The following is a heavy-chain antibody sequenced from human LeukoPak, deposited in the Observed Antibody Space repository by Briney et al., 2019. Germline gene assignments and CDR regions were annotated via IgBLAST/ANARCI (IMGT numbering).Heavy chain of an antibody. J-gene: IGHJ4*02. CDR2: ISYDGSNK. Sequence: GGSLRLSCAASGFTFSSYGMHWVRQAPGKGLEWVAVISYDGSNKYYADSVKGRFTISRDNSKNTLYLQMNSLRAEDTAVYYCARESRMVREQVSDYWGRGTLVTVSS. V-gene: IGHV3-30*19. CDR3: ARESRMVREQVSDY. CDR1: GFTFSSYG. D-gene: IGHD3-10*01.